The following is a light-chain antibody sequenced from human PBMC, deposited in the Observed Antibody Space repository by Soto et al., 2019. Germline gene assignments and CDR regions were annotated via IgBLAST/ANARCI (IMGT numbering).Light chain of an antibody. CDR1: QSVSPY. CDR2: DTS. V-gene: IGKV3-11*01. Sequence: EIVLTQYAATLSLSPGEIATLSCRARQSVSPYLAWYQQKPGQVPRLLIYDTSNRATGIPARFSGSGFGTDFTLTISSLEPEDFAVYYCQHRKNWPWTFGQGTKVEVK. CDR3: QHRKNWPWT. J-gene: IGKJ1*01.